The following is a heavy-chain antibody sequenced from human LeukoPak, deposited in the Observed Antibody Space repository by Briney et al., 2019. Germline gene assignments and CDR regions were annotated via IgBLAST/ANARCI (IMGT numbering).Heavy chain of an antibody. D-gene: IGHD2-15*01. Sequence: ASVKVSCKASGGTFSSYAISWVRQAPGQGLEWMGGIIPIFGTANYAQKLQGRVTMTTDTSTSTAYMELRSLRSDDTAVYYCARDGCSGGSCYPTLYYYYGMDVWGQGTTVTVSS. J-gene: IGHJ6*02. CDR3: ARDGCSGGSCYPTLYYYYGMDV. V-gene: IGHV1-69*05. CDR2: IIPIFGTA. CDR1: GGTFSSYA.